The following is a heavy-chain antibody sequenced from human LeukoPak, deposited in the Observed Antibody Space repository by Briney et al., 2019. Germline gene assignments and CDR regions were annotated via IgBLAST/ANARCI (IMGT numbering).Heavy chain of an antibody. CDR2: IRSKTDAGTT. CDR1: GFTFSNAY. V-gene: IGHV3-15*01. CDR3: TTDRWELNY. Sequence: GGSLRLSCAASGFTFSNAYMSWVRQAPGKGLEWVGRIRSKTDAGTTDYAAPVKGRFTISRDDSKNMLYLQMNSLKTEDTAVYYCTTDRWELNYWGPGTLVTVSS. J-gene: IGHJ4*02. D-gene: IGHD4-23*01.